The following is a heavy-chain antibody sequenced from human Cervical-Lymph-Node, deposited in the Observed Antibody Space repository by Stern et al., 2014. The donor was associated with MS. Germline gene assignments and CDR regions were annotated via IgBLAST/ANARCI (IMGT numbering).Heavy chain of an antibody. D-gene: IGHD6-19*01. CDR2: VYHSGPT. Sequence: QVQLQESGPGLVKPSGTLSLTCAVSGGSISSSNWWSWVRQPPGKGLIWMGEVYHSGPTNYNPSLNGKVTLSVNKSKTQSSVKLSSVTAADTAVYYCASGWGFDYWGQGTLVTVSS. J-gene: IGHJ4*02. CDR1: GGSISSSNW. CDR3: ASGWGFDY. V-gene: IGHV4-4*02.